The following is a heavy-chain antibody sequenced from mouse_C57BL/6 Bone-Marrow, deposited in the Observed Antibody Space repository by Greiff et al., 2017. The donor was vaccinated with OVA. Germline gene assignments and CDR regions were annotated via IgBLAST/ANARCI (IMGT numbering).Heavy chain of an antibody. Sequence: VKLQESGAELVKPGASVKMSCKASGYTFTTYPIEWMKQNHGKSLEWIGNFHPYNDDTKYNEKFKGKATLTADKSSSTAYMQFSSLTSEDSAIYCCARIYYNYFDYWGQGTTLTVSS. V-gene: IGHV1-47*01. CDR3: ARIYYNYFDY. CDR1: GYTFTTYP. CDR2: FHPYNDDT. D-gene: IGHD2-1*01. J-gene: IGHJ2*01.